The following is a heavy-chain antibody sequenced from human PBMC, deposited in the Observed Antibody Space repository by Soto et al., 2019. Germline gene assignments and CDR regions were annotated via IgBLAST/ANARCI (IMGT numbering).Heavy chain of an antibody. CDR2: IWSDGSDK. V-gene: IGHV3-33*01. CDR3: ARDKYSSGSGGIDN. D-gene: IGHD6-19*01. CDR1: GFPFIGYG. J-gene: IGHJ4*02. Sequence: PGESLRLSCAASGFPFIGYGMNWVRQAPGKGLEWVALIWSDGSDKYYTDSVKGRFTISRDNSKNTLYLQMNSLRAEDTAVYYCARDKYSSGSGGIDNWGQGTLVTVSS.